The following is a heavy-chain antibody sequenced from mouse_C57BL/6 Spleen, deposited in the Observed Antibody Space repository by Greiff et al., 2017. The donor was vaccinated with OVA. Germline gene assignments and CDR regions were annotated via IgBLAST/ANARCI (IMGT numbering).Heavy chain of an antibody. Sequence: VQLQQSGPELVKPGASVKISCKASGYAFSSSWMNWVKQRPGKGLEWIGRIYPGDGDTNYNGKFKGKATLTADKSSSTAYMQLSSLTSEDSAVYFCARGELAWFAYWGQGTLVTVSA. V-gene: IGHV1-82*01. J-gene: IGHJ3*01. D-gene: IGHD4-1*01. CDR2: IYPGDGDT. CDR3: ARGELAWFAY. CDR1: GYAFSSSW.